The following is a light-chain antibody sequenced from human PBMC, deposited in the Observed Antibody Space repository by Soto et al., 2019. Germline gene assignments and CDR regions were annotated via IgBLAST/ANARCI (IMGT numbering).Light chain of an antibody. CDR3: QQSYSTPLT. CDR1: QSISSY. J-gene: IGKJ4*01. CDR2: AAS. V-gene: IGKV1-39*01. Sequence: DMQMNQSSSSLSASVGGRVTINCRASQSISSYLNWYQQKPGKAPKLLIYAASSLQSGVPSRFSGGGSGTDFTLTLSSLQPEDFATYFCQQSYSTPLTFGGGTEVDIK.